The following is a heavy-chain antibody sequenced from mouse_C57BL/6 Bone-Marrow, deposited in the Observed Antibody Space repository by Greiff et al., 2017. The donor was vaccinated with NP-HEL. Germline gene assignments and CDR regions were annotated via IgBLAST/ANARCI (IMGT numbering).Heavy chain of an antibody. Sequence: VQLQQPGAELVKPGASVKLSCKASGYTFTSYWMQWVKQRPGQGLEWIGEIDPSDSYTNYNQKFKGKATLTVDTSSSTAYMQLSSLTSEDSAVYYCARDCDRWYFDVGGTGTTVTVSS. V-gene: IGHV1-50*01. CDR3: ARDCDRWYFDV. J-gene: IGHJ1*03. D-gene: IGHD2-13*01. CDR1: GYTFTSYW. CDR2: IDPSDSYT.